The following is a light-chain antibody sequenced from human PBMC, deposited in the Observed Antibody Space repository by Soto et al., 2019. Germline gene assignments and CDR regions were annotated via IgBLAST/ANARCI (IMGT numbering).Light chain of an antibody. CDR2: DGS. Sequence: TQSPATLSSFPGDRVTLSCRASQYINTRLAWYQQKPGKVPKVLIYDGSKLKSGVPSRFSGSGSGTEFTLTISSLQPDDFATYYCQQYSSYSTFGQGTKVEIK. J-gene: IGKJ1*01. CDR3: QQYSSYST. V-gene: IGKV1-5*01. CDR1: QYINTR.